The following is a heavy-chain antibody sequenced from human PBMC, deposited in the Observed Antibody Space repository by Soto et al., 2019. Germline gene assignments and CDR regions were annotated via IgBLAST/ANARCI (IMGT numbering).Heavy chain of an antibody. Sequence: LRLSCAASGFTFSSYVMHWVRQAPGKGLEWVAVIWYDGSNKYYADSVKGRFTISRDNSKNTLYLQMNSLRAEDTAVYYCARVRDRNYGMDVWGQGTTVTVSS. D-gene: IGHD2-21*02. V-gene: IGHV3-33*01. CDR2: IWYDGSNK. J-gene: IGHJ6*02. CDR1: GFTFSSYV. CDR3: ARVRDRNYGMDV.